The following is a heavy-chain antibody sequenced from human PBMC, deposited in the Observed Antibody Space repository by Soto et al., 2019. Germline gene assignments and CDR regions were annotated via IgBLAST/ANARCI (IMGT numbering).Heavy chain of an antibody. D-gene: IGHD2-15*01. CDR1: GGSISSGGYY. CDR3: ARWGLGYCSGGSCYSAELSRYYYGMDV. Sequence: QVQLQESGPGLVKPSQTLSLTCTVSGGSISSGGYYWRWIRQHPGKGLEWIGYIYYSWATYYNASRKGGVTLSVDSSKHQFALKLSPVAAADAAVYYCARWGLGYCSGGSCYSAELSRYYYGMDVWGQGTTVTVSS. CDR2: IYYSWAT. V-gene: IGHV4-31*03. J-gene: IGHJ6*02.